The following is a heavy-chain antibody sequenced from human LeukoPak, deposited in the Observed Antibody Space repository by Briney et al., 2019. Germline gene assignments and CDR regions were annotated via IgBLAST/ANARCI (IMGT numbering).Heavy chain of an antibody. Sequence: GGSLRLSCAASGFTVSNNYMSWVRQAPGKGLEWVSVIYSGGSTYYADSVKGRFTISRDNSKNTLYLQMNNLRAEDTAVYYCAREVRARDLYYYYGMDVWGQGTTVTVSS. D-gene: IGHD2-2*01. V-gene: IGHV3-66*01. CDR2: IYSGGST. CDR3: AREVRARDLYYYYGMDV. J-gene: IGHJ6*02. CDR1: GFTVSNNY.